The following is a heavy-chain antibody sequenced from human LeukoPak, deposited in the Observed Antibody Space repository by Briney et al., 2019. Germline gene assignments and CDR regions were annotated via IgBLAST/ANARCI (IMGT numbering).Heavy chain of an antibody. CDR3: AKASNTWNYFDY. J-gene: IGHJ4*02. D-gene: IGHD1-1*01. V-gene: IGHV3-23*01. CDR1: RFTFSSFA. CDR2: IRGSGGNT. Sequence: PGGSMRLSCAAYRFTFSSFAMSWVRQAPGKGMEWVSAIRGSGGNTYYANSVKGRFTITRDNSKNTLSLQMNSLRAEDTAIYYCAKASNTWNYFDYWGQGTLVTVSS.